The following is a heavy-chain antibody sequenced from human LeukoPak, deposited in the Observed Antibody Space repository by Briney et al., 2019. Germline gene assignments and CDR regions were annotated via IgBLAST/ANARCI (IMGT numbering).Heavy chain of an antibody. V-gene: IGHV4-34*01. CDR3: ARQPKSCAPGIFITGKACWFDS. J-gene: IGHJ5*01. D-gene: IGHD3-10*01. Sequence: PSETLSLTCAVYGGSFSGYYWSWIRQPPGKGLEWIGEISHSGSTNYNPSLKSRVTISVDTSKNQFSLKLSSVTAADTAVYYCARQPKSCAPGIFITGKACWFDSWGQGTLVTVSP. CDR2: ISHSGST. CDR1: GGSFSGYY.